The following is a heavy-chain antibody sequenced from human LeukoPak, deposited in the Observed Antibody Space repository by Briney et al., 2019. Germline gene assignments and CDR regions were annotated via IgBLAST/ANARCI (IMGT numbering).Heavy chain of an antibody. CDR1: GFTFRSNR. Sequence: GGSLRLSCAASGFTFRSNRMHWVRQGTGKGLGWVSRINSDGSSTIYADSVKGRFTISRDNAKKTLYLQMNSLRAEDTAVYYCARSPVLWFGESGTYYFDYWGQGTRVTVSS. D-gene: IGHD3-10*01. J-gene: IGHJ4*02. CDR2: INSDGSST. CDR3: ARSPVLWFGESGTYYFDY. V-gene: IGHV3-74*01.